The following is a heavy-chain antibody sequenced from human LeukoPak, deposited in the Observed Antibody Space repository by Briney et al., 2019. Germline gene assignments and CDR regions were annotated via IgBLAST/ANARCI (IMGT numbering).Heavy chain of an antibody. CDR2: IYYSGST. CDR3: SRHAGFGSGYYHDAFGM. CDR1: GDSINDYY. V-gene: IGHV4-59*08. Sequence: SETLSLTCTVSGDSINDYYWSWIRQPPGNRLEWIGWIYYSGSTIYSPSLESRVTISLDTSRTQFSPDRTPLAAAGPAVFSCSRHAGFGSGYYHDAFGMWGQGSIVSVSS. D-gene: IGHD3-22*01. J-gene: IGHJ3*02.